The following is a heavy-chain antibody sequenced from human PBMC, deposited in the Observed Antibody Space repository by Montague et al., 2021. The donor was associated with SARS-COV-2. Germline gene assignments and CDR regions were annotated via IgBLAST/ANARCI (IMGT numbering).Heavy chain of an antibody. D-gene: IGHD2-21*02. Sequence: SLRLSCAASGFTFSRYWMHWARQVPGKGLLWVSRINIDGSRTTYADSVKGRFTISRDNAKNTLFLQMNGLRADDTAVYYCTRSGDGVYYGMDVWGQGTTVTVSS. CDR1: GFTFSRYW. V-gene: IGHV3-74*03. CDR2: INIDGSRT. J-gene: IGHJ6*02. CDR3: TRSGDGVYYGMDV.